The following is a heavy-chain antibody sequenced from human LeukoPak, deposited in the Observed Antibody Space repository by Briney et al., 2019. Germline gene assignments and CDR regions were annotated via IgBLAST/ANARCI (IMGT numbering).Heavy chain of an antibody. CDR3: AGLVGRYSSGLYYYYFDY. V-gene: IGHV4-4*02. CDR2: MYLSGTT. CDR1: GDSINSLDL. J-gene: IGHJ4*02. Sequence: PSGTLSLTCTVSGDSINSLDLWSWIRQPPGKGLEWIGEMYLSGTTHSNPSVKSRVTISIDKSKNQFFLNLSSVTAADTAVYYCAGLVGRYSSGLYYYYFDYWGQGTLVTVSS. D-gene: IGHD3-22*01.